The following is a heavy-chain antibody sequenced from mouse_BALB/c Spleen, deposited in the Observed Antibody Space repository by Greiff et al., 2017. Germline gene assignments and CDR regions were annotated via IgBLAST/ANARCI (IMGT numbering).Heavy chain of an antibody. CDR2: IWAGGST. Sequence: QVQLKQSGPGLVAPSQSLSITCTVSGFSLTSYGVHWVRQPPGKGLEWLGVIWAGGSTNYNSALMSRLSISKDNSKSQVFLKMNSLQTDDTAMYYCARDLKRFAYWGQGTLVTVSA. J-gene: IGHJ3*01. CDR3: ARDLKRFAY. V-gene: IGHV2-9*02. CDR1: GFSLTSYG.